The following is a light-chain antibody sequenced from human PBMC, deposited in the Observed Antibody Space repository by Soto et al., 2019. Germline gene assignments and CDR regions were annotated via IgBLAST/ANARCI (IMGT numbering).Light chain of an antibody. V-gene: IGLV1-44*01. CDR2: NNN. CDR3: AAWDDSLTAWV. J-gene: IGLJ3*02. CDR1: SSNIETNT. Sequence: QSALTQPPSASGTPGQRVTISCSGSSSNIETNTVDWYQHLPGTAPKVLIFNNNQRPSGVPDRFSGSKSGTSASLAISGLQSEDEADYYCAAWDDSLTAWVFGGGTKLTVL.